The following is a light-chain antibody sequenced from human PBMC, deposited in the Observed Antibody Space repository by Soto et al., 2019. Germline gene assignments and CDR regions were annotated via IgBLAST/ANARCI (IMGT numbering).Light chain of an antibody. J-gene: IGKJ1*01. CDR1: QTISSW. V-gene: IGKV1-5*03. Sequence: DIQMTQSPSTLSGSVGDRVTITCRASQTISSWLAWYQQKPGKAPKLLIYKASTLKSGVPSRFSGSGSGTXXTLTXSXLXPXXXXXXXXXXYXXYSEXXGQGTKVELK. CDR3: XXYXXYSEX. CDR2: KAS.